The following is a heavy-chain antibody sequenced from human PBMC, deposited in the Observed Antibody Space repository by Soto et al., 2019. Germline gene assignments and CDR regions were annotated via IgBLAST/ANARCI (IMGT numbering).Heavy chain of an antibody. J-gene: IGHJ6*02. Sequence: QVQVVESGGGVVQPGRSLRLSCAASGFTFSSFGMHWVRQAPGKGLEWVSLIWYDESKKSYGDSVKGRFTISRDNSRNTVYLQMNSLRADDTAVYYCARDASYNSLWSGYYPSRNGMDVWGQGTTVTVSS. D-gene: IGHD3-3*01. CDR1: GFTFSSFG. CDR2: IWYDESKK. CDR3: ARDASYNSLWSGYYPSRNGMDV. V-gene: IGHV3-33*01.